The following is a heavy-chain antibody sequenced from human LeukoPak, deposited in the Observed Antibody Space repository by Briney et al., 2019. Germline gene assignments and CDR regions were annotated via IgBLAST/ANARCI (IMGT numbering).Heavy chain of an antibody. CDR1: GFTFSSYS. Sequence: PGGSLRLSCAASGFTFSSYSMNWVRQAPGKGLEWVSSISSSSSYIYYADSVKGRFTISRDNAKNSLYLQMNSLRAEDTAVYYCARRGPFTRWDFDYWGQGTLVTVSS. CDR3: ARRGPFTRWDFDY. J-gene: IGHJ4*02. D-gene: IGHD1-26*01. CDR2: ISSSSSYI. V-gene: IGHV3-21*01.